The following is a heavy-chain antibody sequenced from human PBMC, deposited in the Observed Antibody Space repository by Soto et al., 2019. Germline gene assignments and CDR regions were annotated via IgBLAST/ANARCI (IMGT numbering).Heavy chain of an antibody. D-gene: IGHD2-15*01. Sequence: PSETLSLTCTVSGSSVSSGSYYWSWIRQPPGKGLEWIGYIYYSGSTNYNPSLKSRVTISVDTSKNQFSLKLSSVTAADTAVYYCARDQVGFYYGMDVWGQGTTVTVS. J-gene: IGHJ6*02. V-gene: IGHV4-61*01. CDR1: GSSVSSGSYY. CDR3: ARDQVGFYYGMDV. CDR2: IYYSGST.